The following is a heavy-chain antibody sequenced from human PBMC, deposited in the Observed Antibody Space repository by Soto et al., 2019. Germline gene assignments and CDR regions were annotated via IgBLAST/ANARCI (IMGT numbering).Heavy chain of an antibody. D-gene: IGHD3-3*01. CDR1: GFTFSIYG. Sequence: QVQLVESGGGVVQPGTSLRLSCAASGFTFSIYGMHWVRQAPGKGLEWVALIWYDGRNKYYAESVKGRFTISRDDSKNTLYLQMNNLRADDTALYFCARAPTSFGNRLLDYSGMDVWGQGTTVTVTS. V-gene: IGHV3-33*01. CDR2: IWYDGRNK. J-gene: IGHJ6*02. CDR3: ARAPTSFGNRLLDYSGMDV.